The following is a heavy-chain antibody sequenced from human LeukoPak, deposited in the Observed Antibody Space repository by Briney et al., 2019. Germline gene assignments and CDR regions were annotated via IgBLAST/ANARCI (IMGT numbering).Heavy chain of an antibody. CDR3: ARAGIQLWLSYFDY. CDR1: GFTFSSYE. CDR2: IKQDGSEK. V-gene: IGHV3-7*04. Sequence: GGSLRLSCVASGFTFSSYEMNWVRQAPGRGLEWVANIKQDGSEKYYVDSVKGRFTISRDNSKNTLYLQMNSLRAEDTAVYYCARAGIQLWLSYFDYWGQGTLVTVSS. D-gene: IGHD5-18*01. J-gene: IGHJ4*02.